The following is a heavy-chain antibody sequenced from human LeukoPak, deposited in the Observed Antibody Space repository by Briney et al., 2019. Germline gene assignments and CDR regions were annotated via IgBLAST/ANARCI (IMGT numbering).Heavy chain of an antibody. CDR2: MNPSSGNT. Sequence: ASVKLCCKAAGSSFTNCGINWVRQANGPGLEWMGGMNPSSGNTSYAQKFQGRVTMTRNTPISTAYMELSSLRSEDTAVYYCARRYYYDSSGYSHWGQGTLVTVSS. D-gene: IGHD3-22*01. V-gene: IGHV1-8*02. J-gene: IGHJ4*02. CDR3: ARRYYYDSSGYSH. CDR1: GSSFTNCG.